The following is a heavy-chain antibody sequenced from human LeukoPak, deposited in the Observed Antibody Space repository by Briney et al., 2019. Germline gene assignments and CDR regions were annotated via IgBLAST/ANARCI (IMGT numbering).Heavy chain of an antibody. Sequence: GGSLRLSCAASGFTFSSYGMHWVRQAPGKGLDWVAFTSYDGTKNYYADSVKGRFTISGDNSKNTLFLQMNSLRPEDTAVYYCARLGEDSYGYQTDFDYWGQGTLVTVSS. CDR3: ARLGEDSYGYQTDFDY. D-gene: IGHD5-18*01. J-gene: IGHJ4*02. V-gene: IGHV3-30*03. CDR1: GFTFSSYG. CDR2: TSYDGTKN.